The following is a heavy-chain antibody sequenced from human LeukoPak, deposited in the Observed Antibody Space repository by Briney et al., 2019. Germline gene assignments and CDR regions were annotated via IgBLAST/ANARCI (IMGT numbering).Heavy chain of an antibody. Sequence: ASVKVSCKASGGTFSSYAISWVRQAPGQVLGWMGRIIPILGIANYAQKFQGRVTITADKSTSTAYMELSSLRSEDTAVYYCARDPGGNHTLDYWGQGTLVTVSS. CDR2: IIPILGIA. V-gene: IGHV1-69*04. CDR3: ARDPGGNHTLDY. J-gene: IGHJ4*02. CDR1: GGTFSSYA. D-gene: IGHD4-23*01.